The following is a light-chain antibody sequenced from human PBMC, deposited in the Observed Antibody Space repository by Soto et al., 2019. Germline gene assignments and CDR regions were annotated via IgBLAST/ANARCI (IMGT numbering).Light chain of an antibody. J-gene: IGKJ4*01. Sequence: DIQMTQSPSTLSASVGDRVTITCRASQSISSWLAWYQQKPGKAPKLLIYDASSLESGVPSRFSGNGSGTEFTLTISSLQPDDFATYYCQQYNSYLLTFGGGTKVDIK. V-gene: IGKV1-5*01. CDR1: QSISSW. CDR3: QQYNSYLLT. CDR2: DAS.